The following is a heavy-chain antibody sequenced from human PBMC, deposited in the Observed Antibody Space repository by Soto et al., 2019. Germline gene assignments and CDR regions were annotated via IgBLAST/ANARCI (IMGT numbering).Heavy chain of an antibody. Sequence: SETLSLTCAVYGGSFSGYYWSWIRQPPGKGLEWIGEINHSGSTNYNPSLKSRVTISVDTSKNQFSLKLSSVTAADTAVYYCARGPVSPLTGTTLGGSRSPFYYWGQGTLVTVSS. J-gene: IGHJ4*02. CDR3: ARGPVSPLTGTTLGGSRSPFYY. D-gene: IGHD1-7*01. V-gene: IGHV4-34*01. CDR1: GGSFSGYY. CDR2: INHSGST.